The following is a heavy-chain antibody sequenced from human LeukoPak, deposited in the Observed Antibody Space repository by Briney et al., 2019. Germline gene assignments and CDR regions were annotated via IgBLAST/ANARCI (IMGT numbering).Heavy chain of an antibody. CDR1: GGTFSSYA. CDR2: IIPILGIA. J-gene: IGHJ4*02. V-gene: IGHV1-69*04. CDR3: ARGGAYGGNSYVDY. D-gene: IGHD4-23*01. Sequence: SVKVSCKASGGTFSSYAISWVRQASGQGLEWMGRIIPILGIANYAQKFQGRVTITADKSTSTAYMELSSLRSEDTAVYYCARGGAYGGNSYVDYWGQGTLVTVSS.